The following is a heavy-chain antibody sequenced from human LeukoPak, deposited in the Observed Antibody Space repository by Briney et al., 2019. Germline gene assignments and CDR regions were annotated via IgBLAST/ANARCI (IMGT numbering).Heavy chain of an antibody. CDR1: GGSISSYY. D-gene: IGHD6-19*01. V-gene: IGHV4-59*01. J-gene: IGHJ6*03. CDR3: ARSTFSSGSGWYYYYYYYMDV. Sequence: SETLSLTFTVSGGSISSYYWSWIRQPPGKGLEWIGYIYYSGSTNYNPSLKSRVTISVDTSKNQFSLKLSSVTAADTAVYYCARSTFSSGSGWYYYYYYYMDVWGKGTTVTVSS. CDR2: IYYSGST.